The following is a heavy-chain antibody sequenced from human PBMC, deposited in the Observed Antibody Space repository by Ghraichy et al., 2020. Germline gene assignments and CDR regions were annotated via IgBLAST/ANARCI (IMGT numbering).Heavy chain of an antibody. CDR3: ARGHNSHQTTVVTPGSYYYGMYV. V-gene: IGHV6-1*01. CDR2: TYYRSKWYN. D-gene: IGHD4-23*01. CDR1: GDSVSSNSAA. J-gene: IGHJ6*01. Sequence: LRLTCAISGDSVSSNSAAWNWIRQSPSRGLEWLGRTYYRSKWYNDYAVSVKSRISINPDTSKNQFSLQLNSVTPEDTAVYYCARGHNSHQTTVVTPGSYYYGMYVWGQGTTVTASS.